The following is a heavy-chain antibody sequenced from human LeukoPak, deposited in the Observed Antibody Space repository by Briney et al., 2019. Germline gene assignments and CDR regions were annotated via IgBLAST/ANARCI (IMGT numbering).Heavy chain of an antibody. J-gene: IGHJ4*02. CDR1: GFTFSTDS. CDR2: ISTNSTYI. V-gene: IGHV3-21*01. D-gene: IGHD5-18*01. CDR3: ASPQGWNSYGYYY. Sequence: GGSLRLSCAASGFTFSTDSMNWVRQAPGKGLERVSSISTNSTYIYYADSVKGRFTISRDNAKNSLYLQMNSLRAEDTAVYYCASPQGWNSYGYYYWGQGILVTVSS.